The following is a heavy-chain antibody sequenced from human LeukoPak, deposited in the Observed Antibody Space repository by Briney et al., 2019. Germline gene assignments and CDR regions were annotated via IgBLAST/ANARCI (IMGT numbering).Heavy chain of an antibody. Sequence: ASVKVSCKASGYTFTSYGISWVRQAPGQGLEWMGWISAYNGNTNYAQKLQGRVTMTTDTSTSTAYMELRSLRSDDTAVYYCAREAPRYYDSSGYLSDFDYWGQGTLVTVPS. CDR3: AREAPRYYDSSGYLSDFDY. CDR1: GYTFTSYG. J-gene: IGHJ4*02. D-gene: IGHD3-22*01. CDR2: ISAYNGNT. V-gene: IGHV1-18*01.